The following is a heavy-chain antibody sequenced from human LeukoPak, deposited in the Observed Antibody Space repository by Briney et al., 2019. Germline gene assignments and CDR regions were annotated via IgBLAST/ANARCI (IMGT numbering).Heavy chain of an antibody. CDR3: ASVGVVVAG. CDR2: ISRTISYI. Sequence: CLRLSCALSGFTLSRESMNWVRQAPGNGGEWVSSISRTISYIYHADSGKGRFTISKANAQHSTYLQMTSLRAEPPTVHYWASVGVVVAGGGQATLVSLS. V-gene: IGHV3-21*01. J-gene: IGHJ4*02. CDR1: GFTLSRES. D-gene: IGHD6-19*01.